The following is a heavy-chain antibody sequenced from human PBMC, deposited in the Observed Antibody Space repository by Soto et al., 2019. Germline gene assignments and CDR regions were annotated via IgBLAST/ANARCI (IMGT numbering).Heavy chain of an antibody. V-gene: IGHV3-9*01. Sequence: SLRLSCAASGFTFDDYAMHWVRQAPGKGLEWVSGISWNSGSIGYADSVKGRFTISRDNAKNSLYLQMNSLRAEDTALYYCAKDMWGYCSSTSCNDAFDTWGHGTMVTVSS. J-gene: IGHJ3*02. CDR2: ISWNSGSI. CDR3: AKDMWGYCSSTSCNDAFDT. D-gene: IGHD2-2*01. CDR1: GFTFDDYA.